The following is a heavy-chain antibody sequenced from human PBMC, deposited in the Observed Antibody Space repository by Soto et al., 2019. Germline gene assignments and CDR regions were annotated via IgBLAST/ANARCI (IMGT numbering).Heavy chain of an antibody. V-gene: IGHV4-30-4*01. CDR2: IYYSGNT. CDR1: GDSISSGDYY. D-gene: IGHD6-13*01. Sequence: SETLSLTCTVSGDSISSGDYYWSWIRQPPGKGLEWIGCIYYSGNTYYNPSLKRRFSISVDTSKNQFSLQLSSVTVADTAVYYCARDFRRYSSRPGPFEYGGRGTRVTVPS. J-gene: IGHJ4*02. CDR3: ARDFRRYSSRPGPFEY.